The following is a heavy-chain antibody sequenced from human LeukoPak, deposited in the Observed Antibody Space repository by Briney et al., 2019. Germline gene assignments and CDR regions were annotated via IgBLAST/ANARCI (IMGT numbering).Heavy chain of an antibody. CDR1: GGTFSSYA. Sequence: ASVKVSCKASGGTFSSYAISWVRQAPGQGLEWMGRIIPIFGTANYAQKFQGRVTITTDDTTRTAYMELSSLRSEDSAVYYCARALGYCSRGSCYDTDYYYYMDVWGKGTTVTVSS. CDR2: IIPIFGTA. CDR3: ARALGYCSRGSCYDTDYYYYMDV. D-gene: IGHD2-15*01. J-gene: IGHJ6*03. V-gene: IGHV1-69*05.